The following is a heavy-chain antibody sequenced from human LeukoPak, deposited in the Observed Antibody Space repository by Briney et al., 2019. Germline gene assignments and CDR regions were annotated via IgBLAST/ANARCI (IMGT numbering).Heavy chain of an antibody. CDR1: GGSISSYY. Sequence: TSETLSLTCTVSGGSISSYYWSWIRQPPGKGLEWIGYIYYSGSTNYNPSLKSRVTISVDTSKNQFSLKLSFVTAADTAVYYCASFGSGYLGWFDPWGQGPLVTVSS. CDR3: ASFGSGYLGWFDP. CDR2: IYYSGST. V-gene: IGHV4-59*12. J-gene: IGHJ5*02. D-gene: IGHD3-3*01.